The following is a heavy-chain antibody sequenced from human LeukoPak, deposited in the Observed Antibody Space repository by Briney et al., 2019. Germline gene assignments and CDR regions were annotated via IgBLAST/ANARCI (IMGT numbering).Heavy chain of an antibody. D-gene: IGHD6-13*01. Sequence: PSETLSLTCTVSGGSISSYYWSRIRQPPGKGLEWIGYVYYSGNTNYNPSLKSRVTISIDTSQNQFSLKLSSVTAADTAVYYCASSHVAAPIYYFDHWGQGTLVTVSS. CDR2: VYYSGNT. CDR3: ASSHVAAPIYYFDH. J-gene: IGHJ4*02. CDR1: GGSISSYY. V-gene: IGHV4-59*01.